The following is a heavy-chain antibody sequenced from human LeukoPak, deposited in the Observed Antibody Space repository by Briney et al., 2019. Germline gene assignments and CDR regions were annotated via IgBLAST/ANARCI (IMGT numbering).Heavy chain of an antibody. CDR1: GGSISSYY. V-gene: IGHV4-59*01. Sequence: PSETLSLTCTVSGGSISSYYWSRIRQPPGKGLEWIGYIYYSGSTNYNPSLKSRVTISVDTSKNQFSLKLSSVTAADTAVYYCARSGSRRDGYKYFDYWGQGTLVTVSS. J-gene: IGHJ4*02. D-gene: IGHD5-24*01. CDR3: ARSGSRRDGYKYFDY. CDR2: IYYSGST.